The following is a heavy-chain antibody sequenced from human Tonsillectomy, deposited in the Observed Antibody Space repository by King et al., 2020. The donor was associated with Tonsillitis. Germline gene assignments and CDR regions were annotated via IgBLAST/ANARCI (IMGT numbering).Heavy chain of an antibody. CDR3: ARLPYMDV. CDR1: AFTVSDNY. J-gene: IGHJ6*03. V-gene: IGHV3-66*01. Sequence: VQLVESGGGLVHPGGSLRLSCAASAFTVSDNYMTWVRQAPGKGLEWVSVIDSGGSTYYADSVKGRFTISRDNSKNTLYLQMNSLRAEDTAVYYCARLPYMDVWGEGATVTVSS. CDR2: IDSGGST.